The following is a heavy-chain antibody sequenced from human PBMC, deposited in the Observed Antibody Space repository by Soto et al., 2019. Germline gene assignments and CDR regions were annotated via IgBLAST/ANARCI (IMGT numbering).Heavy chain of an antibody. CDR1: GYTLTELS. Sequence: GASVKVSCKVSGYTLTELSMHWVRQAPGKGLEWMGGIVPIADTTNYAQKFQGRVTITADASTSTAYMELSSLRSEDTAVYYCARSQGSSTSLEIYYYYYYGMDVWGQGTTVTVSS. V-gene: IGHV1-24*01. CDR3: ARSQGSSTSLEIYYYYYYGMDV. D-gene: IGHD2-2*01. CDR2: IVPIADTT. J-gene: IGHJ6*02.